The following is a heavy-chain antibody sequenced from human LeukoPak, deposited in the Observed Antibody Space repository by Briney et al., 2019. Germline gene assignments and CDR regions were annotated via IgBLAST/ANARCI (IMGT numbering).Heavy chain of an antibody. J-gene: IGHJ4*02. V-gene: IGHV3-48*02. CDR2: ITGSSNPI. CDR1: GFTFSTYS. CDR3: ARDPEALDY. Sequence: SGGSLRLSCAASGFTFSTYSMNWVRQAPGKGLEWVSYITGSSNPIYYADSVKGRFTISRDNAKNSLYPQMNSLRDEDTAVYYYARDPEALDYWGQGTLVTVSS.